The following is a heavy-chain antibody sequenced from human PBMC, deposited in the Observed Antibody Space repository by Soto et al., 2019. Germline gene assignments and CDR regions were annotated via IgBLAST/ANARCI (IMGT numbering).Heavy chain of an antibody. Sequence: GGSLRLSCAASGFTFSSYSMNWVRQAPGKGLEWVSSISSSSSYIYYADSVKGRFTISRDNAKNSLYLQMNSLRAEDTAVYYCARLFFISGTTFLWLAHFDYWGQGTLVTVSS. D-gene: IGHD1-7*01. J-gene: IGHJ4*02. CDR2: ISSSSSYI. V-gene: IGHV3-21*01. CDR1: GFTFSSYS. CDR3: ARLFFISGTTFLWLAHFDY.